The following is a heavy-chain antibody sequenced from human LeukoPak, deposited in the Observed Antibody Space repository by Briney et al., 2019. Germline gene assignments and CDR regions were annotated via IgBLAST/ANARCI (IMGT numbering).Heavy chain of an antibody. D-gene: IGHD1-7*01. CDR1: GGSISSSSYY. Sequence: SETLSLTCTVSGGSISSSSYYWGWIRQPPGKGLEWIGSIYYSGSTFYNPSLKSRVTIYVDTSKNPFSLNLSSVTAADTAVYYCARRYNWNYVEWFDPWGKGTLVTVSS. V-gene: IGHV4-39*01. J-gene: IGHJ5*02. CDR2: IYYSGST. CDR3: ARRYNWNYVEWFDP.